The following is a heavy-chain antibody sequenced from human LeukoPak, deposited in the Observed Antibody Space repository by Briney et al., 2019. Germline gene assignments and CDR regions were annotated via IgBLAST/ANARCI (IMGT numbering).Heavy chain of an antibody. J-gene: IGHJ4*02. V-gene: IGHV1-18*01. D-gene: IGHD3-22*01. CDR1: GYTFTSYG. CDR2: ISAYNGNT. CDR3: ARVPNYYDSSGYYYGHFDY. Sequence: ASVKVSCKASGYTFTSYGISWVRQAPGQGLEWMGWISAYNGNTNYAQKLQGRVTMTTDTSTSTAYMELRGLRSDGTAVYYCARVPNYYDSSGYYYGHFDYWGQGTLVTVSS.